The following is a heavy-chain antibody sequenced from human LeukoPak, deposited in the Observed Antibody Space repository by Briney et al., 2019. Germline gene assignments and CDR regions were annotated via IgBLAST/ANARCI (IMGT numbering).Heavy chain of an antibody. CDR2: ISAYNGNT. J-gene: IGHJ4*02. CDR1: GYTFTSYG. Sequence: HRASVKVSCKASGYTFTSYGISWVRQAPGQGLEWMGWISAYNGNTNYAQKLQGRVTMTTDTSTSTAYMELRSLRSDDTAVYYCARDPDPYGDSDPPDYWGQGTLVTVSS. D-gene: IGHD4-17*01. CDR3: ARDPDPYGDSDPPDY. V-gene: IGHV1-18*01.